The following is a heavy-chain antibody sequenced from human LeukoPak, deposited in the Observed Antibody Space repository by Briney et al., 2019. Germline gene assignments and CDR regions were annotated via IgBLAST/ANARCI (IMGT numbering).Heavy chain of an antibody. CDR3: ASEGASTGSFDY. Sequence: ASAKVSCKAPVYTFTGSNMHWGRQAPGQGLEWMGWINPNSGGTNYAQKFQGRVTMTRDTPISTAYMEVSRLRSDDTAVYYCASEGASTGSFDYWGQGTLVTVSS. D-gene: IGHD1-26*01. CDR2: INPNSGGT. CDR1: VYTFTGSN. V-gene: IGHV1-2*02. J-gene: IGHJ4*02.